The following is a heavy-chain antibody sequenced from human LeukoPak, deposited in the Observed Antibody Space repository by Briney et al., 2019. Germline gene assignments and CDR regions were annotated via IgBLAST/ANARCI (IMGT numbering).Heavy chain of an antibody. J-gene: IGHJ6*02. CDR3: ARDLMAAAVGANYYGMDV. D-gene: IGHD6-13*01. CDR2: ISAYNGNT. CDR1: GYTFTSYG. Sequence: GASVKVSCKASGYTFTSYGISWVRQAPGQGLEWMGWISAYNGNTNYAQKLQGRVTMTTDTSTSTAYMELGSLRSDDTAVYYCARDLMAAAVGANYYGMDVWGQGTTVTVSS. V-gene: IGHV1-18*01.